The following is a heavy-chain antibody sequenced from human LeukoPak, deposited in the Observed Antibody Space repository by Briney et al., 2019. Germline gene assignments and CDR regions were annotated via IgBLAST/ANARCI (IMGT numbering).Heavy chain of an antibody. D-gene: IGHD3-9*01. CDR3: ARRVTARVLRYFDWLLAGPLDY. CDR1: GESFSSYY. J-gene: IGHJ4*02. Sequence: SETLSLTCAVYGESFSSYYWSWIRQPPGKGLEWIGEINHSGSTNYNPSLKSRVTISVDTSKNQFSLKLSSVTAADTAVYYCARRVTARVLRYFDWLLAGPLDYWGQGTLVTVSS. V-gene: IGHV4-34*01. CDR2: INHSGST.